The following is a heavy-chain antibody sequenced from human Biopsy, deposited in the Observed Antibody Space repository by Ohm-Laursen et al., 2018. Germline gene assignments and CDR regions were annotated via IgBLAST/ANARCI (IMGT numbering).Heavy chain of an antibody. D-gene: IGHD1-7*01. CDR1: GYTFTSYD. J-gene: IGHJ5*02. Sequence: ASVKASCKVSGYTFTSYDITWVRQASGQGPEWIGWLNPVSGNSNFGQKFRGRVTVTSDTSISTAYMELSGLTSDDTATYYCGRAVRNQLLTDPWGQGTLVTVTS. CDR3: GRAVRNQLLTDP. CDR2: LNPVSGNS. V-gene: IGHV1-8*01.